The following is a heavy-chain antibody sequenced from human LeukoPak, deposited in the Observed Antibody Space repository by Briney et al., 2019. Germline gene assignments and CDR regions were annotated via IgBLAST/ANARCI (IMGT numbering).Heavy chain of an antibody. CDR2: IYTSGST. CDR3: ARHGPTYYDFWSGYPLPYYFDY. D-gene: IGHD3-3*01. V-gene: IGHV4-4*09. J-gene: IGHJ4*02. Sequence: SETLSLTCTVSGGSISSYYWSWIRQPPGKGLEWIGYIYTSGSTNYNPSLKSRVTISVDTSKNQFSLKLSSGTAADTAVYYCARHGPTYYDFWSGYPLPYYFDYWGQGTLVTVSS. CDR1: GGSISSYY.